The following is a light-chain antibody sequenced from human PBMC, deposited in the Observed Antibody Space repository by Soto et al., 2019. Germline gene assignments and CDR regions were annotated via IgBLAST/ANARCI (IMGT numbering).Light chain of an antibody. V-gene: IGLV2-14*01. CDR3: SSYTDSNTVL. CDR2: EVV. Sequence: QSALTQPASVSGSPGQSITIARTGTSSDVGAYNYVSWYQHHPGKAPKLIIYEVVNRPSGISNRFSGSKSGNTASLAISGLKAEDEADYYCSSYTDSNTVLFGGGTKLTVL. CDR1: SSDVGAYNY. J-gene: IGLJ2*01.